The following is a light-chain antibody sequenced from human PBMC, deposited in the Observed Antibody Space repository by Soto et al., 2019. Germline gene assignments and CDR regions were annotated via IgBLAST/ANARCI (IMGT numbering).Light chain of an antibody. Sequence: DIQLTQSPSFLSASVGDRVTITCRASQGISNDLAWYQQTRGNAPKLLMYAASTLQSGVPSRFSGIGSGTDFSLTISSLQPEDFATYYCQQLDSIPFTFGPGTKVDIK. V-gene: IGKV1-9*01. CDR2: AAS. CDR3: QQLDSIPFT. CDR1: QGISND. J-gene: IGKJ3*01.